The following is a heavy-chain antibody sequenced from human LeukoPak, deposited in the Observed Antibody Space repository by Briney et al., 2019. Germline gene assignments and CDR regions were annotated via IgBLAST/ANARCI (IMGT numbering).Heavy chain of an antibody. J-gene: IGHJ4*02. CDR3: AKDQGIAPRPLFGH. CDR1: GFTFSSYA. V-gene: IGHV3-23*01. Sequence: PGGSLRLSCAASGFTFSSYAMSWVRQAPGKGLEWVSGMSGSGGSTYYADSVKGRFTISRDNSKNTLYLQMNTLRAEDTAVYYCAKDQGIAPRPLFGHWGQGTLVIVSS. CDR2: MSGSGGST. D-gene: IGHD6-6*01.